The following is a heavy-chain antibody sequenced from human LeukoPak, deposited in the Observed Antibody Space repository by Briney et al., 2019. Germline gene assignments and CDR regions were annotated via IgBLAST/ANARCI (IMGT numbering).Heavy chain of an antibody. CDR3: ARVVPAATSYYYYMDV. Sequence: PSETLSLTCTVSGGSISSSNYYWGWIRQPPGKGLEWIGTIYHSGSTYFNPSLKSRVTISVDTSKNQFSLKLSSVTAADTAVYYCARVVPAATSYYYYMDVWGKGTTVTVSS. D-gene: IGHD2-2*01. J-gene: IGHJ6*03. V-gene: IGHV4-39*07. CDR1: GGSISSSNYY. CDR2: IYHSGST.